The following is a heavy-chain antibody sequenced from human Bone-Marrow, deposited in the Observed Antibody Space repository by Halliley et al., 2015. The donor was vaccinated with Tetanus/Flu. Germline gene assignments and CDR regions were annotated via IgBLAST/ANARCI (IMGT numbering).Heavy chain of an antibody. D-gene: IGHD6-19*01. CDR2: IEDSGRGGRT. V-gene: IGHV3-23*01. CDR3: TQDSGWDHAY. J-gene: IGHJ4*02. CDR1: GFTVSTYG. Sequence: SLRLSCATSGFTVSTYGMSWVRQAPGKGLGWVSGIEDSGRGGRTDYVDSVKGRFTISRDISKNTLYLEMSGLRAEDTALYYCTQDSGWDHAYWGQGTLVTVSS.